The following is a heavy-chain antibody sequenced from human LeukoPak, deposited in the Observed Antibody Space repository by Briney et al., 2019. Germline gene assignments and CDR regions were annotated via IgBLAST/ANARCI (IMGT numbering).Heavy chain of an antibody. CDR1: GGSFSGYY. J-gene: IGHJ4*02. Sequence: SETLSLTCAVYGGSFSGYYWSWIRQPPGKGLEWMGEINHSGSTNYNPSLKSRVTISVDTSKNQFSLKLSSVTAADTAVYYCARIGRDCSSTSCPKYYFDYWGQGTLVTVSS. CDR2: INHSGST. V-gene: IGHV4-34*01. D-gene: IGHD2-2*01. CDR3: ARIGRDCSSTSCPKYYFDY.